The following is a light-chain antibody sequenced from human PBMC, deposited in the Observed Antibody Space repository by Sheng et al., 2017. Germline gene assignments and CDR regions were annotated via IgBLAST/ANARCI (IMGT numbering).Light chain of an antibody. CDR2: GAS. CDR3: QQYGRSPAT. CDR1: QSVDSSY. Sequence: EIVLTQSPGSLSLXPGERATLSCRASQSVDSSYLAWYQQRPGQAPRLLIFGASSRATGIPDRFSGSGSGTDFTLTISRLEPEDFAVYYCQQYGRSPATFGPGTKVDIK. V-gene: IGKV3-20*01. J-gene: IGKJ3*01.